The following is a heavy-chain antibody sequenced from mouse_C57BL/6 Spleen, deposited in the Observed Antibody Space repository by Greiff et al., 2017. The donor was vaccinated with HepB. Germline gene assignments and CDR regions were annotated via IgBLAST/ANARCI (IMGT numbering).Heavy chain of an antibody. CDR2: IRNKANGYTT. D-gene: IGHD4-1*01. V-gene: IGHV7-3*01. CDR1: GFTFTDYY. J-gene: IGHJ4*01. Sequence: VHVKQSGGGLVQPGGSLSLSCAASGFTFTDYYMSWVRQPPGKALEWLGFIRNKANGYTTEHSASVKGRFTISRDNSQSILYLQMNALRAEDSATYYCARYWDYYYAMDYWGQGTSVTVSS. CDR3: ARYWDYYYAMDY.